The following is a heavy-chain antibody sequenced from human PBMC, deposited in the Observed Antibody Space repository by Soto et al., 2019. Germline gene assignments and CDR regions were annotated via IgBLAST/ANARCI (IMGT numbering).Heavy chain of an antibody. J-gene: IGHJ3*02. Sequence: QVQLQESGPGLVKPSETLSLTCTVSGGSISSYYWSWIRQPPGKGLEWIGYIYYSGSTNYNPSLKSRVTISVDTSKNQFSLKLSSVTAADTAVYYCARDLRSKYYYDSSGLTDAFDIWGQGTMVTVSS. CDR3: ARDLRSKYYYDSSGLTDAFDI. V-gene: IGHV4-59*01. D-gene: IGHD3-22*01. CDR1: GGSISSYY. CDR2: IYYSGST.